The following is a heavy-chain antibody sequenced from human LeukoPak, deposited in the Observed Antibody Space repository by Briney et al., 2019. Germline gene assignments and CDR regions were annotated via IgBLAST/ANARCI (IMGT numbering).Heavy chain of an antibody. J-gene: IGHJ4*02. CDR1: GFTFSSYW. CDR3: ARAGEYYDSSVYFDY. Sequence: GGSLRLSCAASGFTFSSYWMSRVRQAPGKGLEWVANIKQDGSEKYYVDSVKGRFTISRDNAKNSLYLQMNSLRAEDTAVYYCARAGEYYDSSVYFDYWGQGTLVTVSS. V-gene: IGHV3-7*01. CDR2: IKQDGSEK. D-gene: IGHD3-22*01.